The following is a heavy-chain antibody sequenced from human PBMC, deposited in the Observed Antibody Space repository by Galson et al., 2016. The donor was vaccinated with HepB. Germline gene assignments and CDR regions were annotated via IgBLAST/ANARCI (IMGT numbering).Heavy chain of an antibody. CDR1: GLPVSNDY. V-gene: IGHV3-53*01. CDR2: FHGRGRT. J-gene: IGHJ6*02. Sequence: SLRLSCAAYGLPVSNDYMSWVRQAPGKGLKWVSFFHGRGRTYYADSVKGRFTISRDTSKNTVFLQMNSLRGEDTAVYYCARDPAFRNGMDVWGQEITVTVS. CDR3: ARDPAFRNGMDV. D-gene: IGHD2-2*01.